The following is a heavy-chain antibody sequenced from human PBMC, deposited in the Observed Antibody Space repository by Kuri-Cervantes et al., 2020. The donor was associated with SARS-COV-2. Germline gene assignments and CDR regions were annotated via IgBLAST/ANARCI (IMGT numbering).Heavy chain of an antibody. Sequence: SETLSLTCTVSGYSISSGYYWGWIRQPPGKGLEWVGYIYASGTTYYNPSLESRVSISVDTSKNHFSLKLSSVTAADTAVYYCAREDRPSGRYDYWGQGALVTVSS. CDR2: IYASGTT. D-gene: IGHD1-26*01. CDR1: GYSISSGYY. CDR3: AREDRPSGRYDY. V-gene: IGHV4-38-2*02. J-gene: IGHJ4*02.